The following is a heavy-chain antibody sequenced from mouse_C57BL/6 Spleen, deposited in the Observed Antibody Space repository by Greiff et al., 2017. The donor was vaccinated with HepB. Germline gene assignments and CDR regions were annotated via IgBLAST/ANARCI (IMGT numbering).Heavy chain of an antibody. Sequence: VLLVESGPGLVAPSPRLSISCTVSGFSLTSYGVSWVRQPPGKGLEWLGVIWGDGGTNYHTALISRLSISKDNSTSQVSLKLNSLQTDDTATYYCAKFYGSYAMDYWGQGTSVTVSS. CDR3: AKFYGSYAMDY. CDR2: IWGDGGT. V-gene: IGHV2-3*01. D-gene: IGHD2-1*01. J-gene: IGHJ4*01. CDR1: GFSLTSYG.